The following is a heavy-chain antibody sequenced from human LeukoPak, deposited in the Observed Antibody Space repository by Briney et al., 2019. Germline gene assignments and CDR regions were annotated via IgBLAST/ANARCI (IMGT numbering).Heavy chain of an antibody. J-gene: IGHJ6*04. Sequence: ASVKLSCKASGYTFTSYGISWVRQAPGQGLEWMGWISAYNGNTNYAQKLQGRVTMTTDTSTSTAYMELRSLRSDDTAVYYCARDPGCSGGSCYYRYYYYGMDGWGEATTVSVCS. D-gene: IGHD2-15*01. V-gene: IGHV1-18*01. CDR2: ISAYNGNT. CDR3: ARDPGCSGGSCYYRYYYYGMDG. CDR1: GYTFTSYG.